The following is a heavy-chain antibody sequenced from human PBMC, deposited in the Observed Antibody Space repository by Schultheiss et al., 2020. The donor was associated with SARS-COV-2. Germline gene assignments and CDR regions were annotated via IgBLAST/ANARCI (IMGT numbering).Heavy chain of an antibody. CDR3: ATSDAGGSYYGPCGY. D-gene: IGHD1-26*01. J-gene: IGHJ4*02. V-gene: IGHV3-30*04. CDR1: GFTFNDYA. Sequence: GGSLRLSCAASGFTFNDYAMHWVRQAPGKGLEWVAVISYDGSNKYYADSVKGRFTISRDNSKNTLYLQMNSLRAEDTAVYYCATSDAGGSYYGPCGYWGQGTLVTVSS. CDR2: ISYDGSNK.